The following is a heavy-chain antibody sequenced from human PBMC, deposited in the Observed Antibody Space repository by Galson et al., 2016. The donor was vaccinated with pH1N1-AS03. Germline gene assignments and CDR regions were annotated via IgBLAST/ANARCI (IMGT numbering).Heavy chain of an antibody. J-gene: IGHJ4*02. CDR2: IFTGGTT. CDR3: ARGITIFGLARPALDY. V-gene: IGHV3-66*02. CDR1: GFSVSSKY. D-gene: IGHD3-3*01. Sequence: SLRLSCAVSGFSVSSKYMNWVRQAPGKGLEWISVIFTGGTTYYADSVRGRFTISRDDSRNTLYLQMHSLRNEDTAVSYCARGITIFGLARPALDYWGQGTLVTVSS.